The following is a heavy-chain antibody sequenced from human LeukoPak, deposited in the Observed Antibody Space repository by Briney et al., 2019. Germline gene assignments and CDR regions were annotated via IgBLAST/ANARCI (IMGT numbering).Heavy chain of an antibody. D-gene: IGHD6-13*01. CDR1: GYTFTSYG. CDR2: IIPIFGTA. J-gene: IGHJ5*02. CDR3: ARVGPYSSSWYLLQGSGWFDP. Sequence: ASVKVSCKASGYTFTSYGISWVRQAPGQGLEWMGGIIPIFGTASYAQKFQGRVTITADESTSTAYMELSSLRSEDTAVYYCARVGPYSSSWYLLQGSGWFDPWGQGTLVTVS. V-gene: IGHV1-69*13.